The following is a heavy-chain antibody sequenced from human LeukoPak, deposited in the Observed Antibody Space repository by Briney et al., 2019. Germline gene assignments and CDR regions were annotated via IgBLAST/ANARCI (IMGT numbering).Heavy chain of an antibody. CDR2: IYSGGST. D-gene: IGHD3-9*01. J-gene: IGHJ5*02. CDR3: AREYYDILTGFYWFDP. V-gene: IGHV3-66*02. Sequence: GGPLRLFCAASGFIVSSNYMRWVRDAPGKGLECFSHIYSGGSTYHADSVKGRFTISRDNSKNTLYLHMNSLRAEDTAVYYCAREYYDILTGFYWFDPWGQGTLVTVSS. CDR1: GFIVSSNY.